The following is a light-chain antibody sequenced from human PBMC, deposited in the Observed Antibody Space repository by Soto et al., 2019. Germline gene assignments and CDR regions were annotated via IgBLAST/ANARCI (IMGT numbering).Light chain of an antibody. CDR2: GAS. J-gene: IGKJ2*01. CDR1: QSVSGRQ. CDR3: QQYAASPT. V-gene: IGKV3-20*01. Sequence: IVLTQSPGTLPLSPGERATLSCRASQSVSGRQLAWYQQKPGQAPRLLIYGASYRAPGISDRFSGIGVGTDFTLTISRLEPEDFAVYYCQQYAASPTFGQGTKLEIK.